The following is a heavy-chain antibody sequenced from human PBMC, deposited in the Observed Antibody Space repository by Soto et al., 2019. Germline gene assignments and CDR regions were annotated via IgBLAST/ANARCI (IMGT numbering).Heavy chain of an antibody. D-gene: IGHD3-16*01. CDR1: GGSISPFY. J-gene: IGHJ4*02. V-gene: IGHV4-59*01. CDR3: ARVGGGAARTFDY. Sequence: SETLYLTCTVSGGSISPFYWSWVRQPPGKGLEWVGYLYYSGNTNYNPSLKSRVTISVDASKNQVSLRLTSVTLADTDVYYFARVGGGAARTFDYWGPRTVVTLSS. CDR2: LYYSGNT.